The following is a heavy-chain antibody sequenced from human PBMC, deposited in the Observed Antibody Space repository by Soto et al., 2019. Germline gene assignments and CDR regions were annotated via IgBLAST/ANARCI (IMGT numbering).Heavy chain of an antibody. CDR2: INHSGST. D-gene: IGHD2-8*02. Sequence: QVQLQQWGAGLLKPSETLSLTCAVYGGSFSGYYWPWIRQPPGTGLEWIGEINHSGSTNYNPSLNRRVTISVDKSKNQLSLKLTSVTAADTAVYYCARDKITGLFDYWGQGTLVTVSS. J-gene: IGHJ4*02. CDR1: GGSFSGYY. V-gene: IGHV4-34*01. CDR3: ARDKITGLFDY.